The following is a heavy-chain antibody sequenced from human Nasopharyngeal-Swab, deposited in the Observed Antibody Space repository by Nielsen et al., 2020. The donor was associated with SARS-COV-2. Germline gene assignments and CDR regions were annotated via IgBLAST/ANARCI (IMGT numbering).Heavy chain of an antibody. Sequence: GGSLRLSCAASGFTFSTYWMNWVRQAPGKGLEWVAIIKPDGSEKYYGDSVKGRFTISRDSAKNSLYLQMNSLRAEDTALYYCAKGSYFDYWGQGTLVTVSS. J-gene: IGHJ4*02. D-gene: IGHD6-6*01. CDR3: AKGSYFDY. CDR2: IKPDGSEK. CDR1: GFTFSTYW. V-gene: IGHV3-7*03.